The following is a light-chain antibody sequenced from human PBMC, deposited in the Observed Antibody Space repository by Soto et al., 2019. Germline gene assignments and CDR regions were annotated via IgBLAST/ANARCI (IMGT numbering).Light chain of an antibody. V-gene: IGKV3-15*01. J-gene: IGKJ2*01. Sequence: EIVMTQSPATLSVSPGERATLSCRASQSISNELAWYQQKPGQPPRLLIYSASTRATGVPARFTGSGSGSEFTLTISVLQSEDFALYYCQQGHNWPLTFGHGTRLEI. CDR1: QSISNE. CDR2: SAS. CDR3: QQGHNWPLT.